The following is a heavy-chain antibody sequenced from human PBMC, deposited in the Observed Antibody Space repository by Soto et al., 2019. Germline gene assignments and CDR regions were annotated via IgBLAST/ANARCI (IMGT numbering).Heavy chain of an antibody. D-gene: IGHD3-22*01. V-gene: IGHV1-69*13. J-gene: IGHJ6*02. CDR1: GGTFSSYA. CDR3: ARENNYYDSSGYYGSYYYGMDV. CDR2: IIPIFGTA. Sequence: GASVKVSCKASGGTFSSYAISWVRQAPGQGLEWMGGIIPIFGTANYAQKFQGRVTITADESTGTAYMELSSLRSEDTAVYYCARENNYYDSSGYYGSYYYGMDVWGQGTTVTVSS.